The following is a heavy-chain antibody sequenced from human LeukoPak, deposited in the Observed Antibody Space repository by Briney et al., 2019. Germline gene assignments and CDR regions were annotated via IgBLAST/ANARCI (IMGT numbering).Heavy chain of an antibody. J-gene: IGHJ4*02. D-gene: IGHD2-15*01. CDR3: ARGGGYCSGGSCYPSVAYYFDY. CDR1: GYTFTSYD. CDR2: MNPNSGDT. V-gene: IGHV1-8*03. Sequence: ASVKVSCKASGYTFTSYDINWVRQAAGQGLEWMAWMNPNSGDTGYAQKFQGRVTITRNTSISTAFLELSSLRSEDTAVYYCARGGGYCSGGSCYPSVAYYFDYWRQGTLVTVSS.